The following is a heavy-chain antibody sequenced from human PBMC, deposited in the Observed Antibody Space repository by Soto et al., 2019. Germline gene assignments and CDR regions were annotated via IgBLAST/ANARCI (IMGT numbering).Heavy chain of an antibody. CDR2: ISWNSGSI. CDR1: GFTFDDYA. J-gene: IGHJ6*02. D-gene: IGHD6-13*01. V-gene: IGHV3-9*01. Sequence: GGSLRLSCAASGFTFDDYAMHWVRQAPGKGLEWVSGISWNSGSIGYADSVKGRFTISRDNAKNSLYLQMNSLRAEDTALYYCAKAELPYSSSRYGMDVWGQGTTVTVSS. CDR3: AKAELPYSSSRYGMDV.